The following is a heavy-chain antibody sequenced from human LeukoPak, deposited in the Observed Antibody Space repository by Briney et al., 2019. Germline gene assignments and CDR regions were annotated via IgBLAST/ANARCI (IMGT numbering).Heavy chain of an antibody. D-gene: IGHD5-24*01. V-gene: IGHV4-61*01. CDR2: ISYTGST. CDR1: GGSVSSGSYY. CDR3: ARDRDYYGMDV. Sequence: SETLSLTCTVSGGSVSSGSYYWNWIRQPPGKGLEWIGYISYTGSTNYNPSLKSRVTISVETSKKQISLKLSSVTAADTAVYYCARDRDYYGMDVWGQGTTVTVSS. J-gene: IGHJ6*02.